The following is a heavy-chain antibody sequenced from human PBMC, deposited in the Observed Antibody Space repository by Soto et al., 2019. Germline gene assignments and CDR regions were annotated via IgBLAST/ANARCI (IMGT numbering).Heavy chain of an antibody. D-gene: IGHD1-26*01. V-gene: IGHV3-15*05. Sequence: GGSLRLSCAGSGFIFGDAWLSWVRQAPGKGLEWVGRVKRKIDGETTDYAAPVTGRFTISRDDSKPTVYLQMNSLKIEDTGIYYRVAGSPFEYWGQGTPVTVSS. CDR1: GFIFGDAW. J-gene: IGHJ4*02. CDR3: VAGSPFEY. CDR2: VKRKIDGETT.